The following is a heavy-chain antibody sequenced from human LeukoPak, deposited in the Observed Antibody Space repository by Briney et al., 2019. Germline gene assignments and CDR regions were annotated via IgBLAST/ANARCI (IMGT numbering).Heavy chain of an antibody. CDR1: GFTVSSNY. V-gene: IGHV3-53*01. CDR2: IYSGGST. J-gene: IGHJ4*02. Sequence: PGGSLRLSCAASGFTVSSNYMSWVRQAPGKGLEWVSVIYSGGSTYYADSVKGRFTISRDNSKNTLYLQMNSLSAEDAAVYYCARDGNRDGFNLYDYWGQGTLVTVSS. D-gene: IGHD5-24*01. CDR3: ARDGNRDGFNLYDY.